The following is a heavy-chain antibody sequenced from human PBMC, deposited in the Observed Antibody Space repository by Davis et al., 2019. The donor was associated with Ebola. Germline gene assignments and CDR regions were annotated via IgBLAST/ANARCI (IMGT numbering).Heavy chain of an antibody. V-gene: IGHV3-7*03. J-gene: IGHJ6*04. CDR1: GFTFTDYY. Sequence: GGSLRLSCAASGFTFTDYYMSWIRRAPGKGLEWVANIKQDGSEKYYVDSVKGRFTISRDNAKNSLYLQMNSLRAEDTAVYYCAKSGLSFGVVKYHYGMDVWGKGTTVTVSS. CDR3: AKSGLSFGVVKYHYGMDV. D-gene: IGHD3-3*01. CDR2: IKQDGSEK.